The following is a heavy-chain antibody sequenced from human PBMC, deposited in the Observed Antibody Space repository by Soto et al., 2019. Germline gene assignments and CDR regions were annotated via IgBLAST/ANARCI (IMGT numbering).Heavy chain of an antibody. D-gene: IGHD4-17*01. Sequence: QVQLVQSGAEVKKPGSSVKVSCKASGGTFSSYTISWVRQAPGQGLEWMGRIIPILGIANYAQKFQGRVTITADKSTSTAYMELSSLRSEDKAVYYCAAYGDYDAFDIWCQGTMVTVSS. CDR1: GGTFSSYT. V-gene: IGHV1-69*02. CDR2: IIPILGIA. CDR3: AAYGDYDAFDI. J-gene: IGHJ3*02.